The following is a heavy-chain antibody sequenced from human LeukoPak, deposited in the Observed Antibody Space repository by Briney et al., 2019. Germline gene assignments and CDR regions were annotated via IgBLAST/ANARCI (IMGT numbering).Heavy chain of an antibody. CDR1: GGSFSDYY. J-gene: IGHJ4*02. CDR2: LYYTGST. D-gene: IGHD3-10*01. CDR3: VSGVRGPTTFDY. V-gene: IGHV4-59*01. Sequence: SETLSLTCAVYGGSFSDYYWSWIRQSPGKGLEWIGYLYYTGSTSYNPSLKSRVTISADTSKNQFSLKLNSVTAADTAVYYCVSGVRGPTTFDYWGQGTLVTVSS.